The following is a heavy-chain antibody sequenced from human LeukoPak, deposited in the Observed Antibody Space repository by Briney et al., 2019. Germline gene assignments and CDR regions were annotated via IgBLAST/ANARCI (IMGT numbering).Heavy chain of an antibody. J-gene: IGHJ5*02. D-gene: IGHD3-22*01. CDR3: ARQVLASSGSILGWFDP. V-gene: IGHV4-39*01. Sequence: PSETLSLTCTVSGGSISSSSYYWGWIRQPPGKGLEWIGSGYYRGNTYYNPSLKSRVTISVDTSKNQFSLKVTSVTAADTAVYYCARQVLASSGSILGWFDPWGQGTLVTVSS. CDR2: GYYRGNT. CDR1: GGSISSSSYY.